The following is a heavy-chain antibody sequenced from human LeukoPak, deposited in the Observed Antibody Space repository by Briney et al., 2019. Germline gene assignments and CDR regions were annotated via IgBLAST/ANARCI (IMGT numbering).Heavy chain of an antibody. J-gene: IGHJ5*02. D-gene: IGHD2-15*01. V-gene: IGHV4-34*01. CDR3: ARARGRIRGGSRIWFDP. CDR2: INHSGST. Sequence: SETLSLTCAVCGGSFSGYYWSWLRQPPGKGLEWIGEINHSGSTNYNPSLKSRVTISVDTSKNQFSLKLSSVTAADTAVYYCARARGRIRGGSRIWFDPWGQGTLVTVSS. CDR1: GGSFSGYY.